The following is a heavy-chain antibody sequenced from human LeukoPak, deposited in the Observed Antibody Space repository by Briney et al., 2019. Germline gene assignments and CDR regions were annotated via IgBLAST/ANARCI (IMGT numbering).Heavy chain of an antibody. J-gene: IGHJ4*02. CDR1: GYTFTSYD. CDR3: AREREEVWSSSWYE. V-gene: IGHV1-2*02. D-gene: IGHD6-13*01. CDR2: INPNSGGT. Sequence: ASVKVSCKASGYTFTSYDINWVRQATGQGLEWMGWINPNSGGTNYAQKFQGRVTMTRDTSISTAYMELSRLRSDDTAVYYCAREREEVWSSSWYEWGQGTLVTVSS.